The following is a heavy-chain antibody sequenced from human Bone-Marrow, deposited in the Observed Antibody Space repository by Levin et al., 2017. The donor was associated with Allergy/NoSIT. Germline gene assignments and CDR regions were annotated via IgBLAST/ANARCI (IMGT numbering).Heavy chain of an antibody. D-gene: IGHD5-12*01. CDR2: IYSGGST. V-gene: IGHV3-53*01. J-gene: IGHJ4*02. Sequence: GESLKISCAASGFTVSSNYMSWVRQAPGKGLEWVSVIYSGGSTYYADSVKGRFTISRDNSKNTLYLQMNSLRAEDTAVYYCARDGIMVATPDYFDYWGQGTLVTVSS. CDR1: GFTVSSNY. CDR3: ARDGIMVATPDYFDY.